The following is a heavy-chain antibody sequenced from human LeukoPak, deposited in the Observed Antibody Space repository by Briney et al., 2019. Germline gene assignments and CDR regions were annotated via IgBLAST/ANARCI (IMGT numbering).Heavy chain of an antibody. CDR3: ARHSSRESFYDFDS. D-gene: IGHD3-16*01. J-gene: IGHJ4*02. CDR2: INPSGGST. V-gene: IGHV1-46*02. CDR1: GYTFNSYY. Sequence: ASVKVSCKASGYTFNSYYMHWVRQAPGQGLEWMGIINPSGGSTSYAQKFQGRVTFTADRSTNTAYMALSSLRSEDTAVYYCARHSSRESFYDFDSWGQGALIIVSS.